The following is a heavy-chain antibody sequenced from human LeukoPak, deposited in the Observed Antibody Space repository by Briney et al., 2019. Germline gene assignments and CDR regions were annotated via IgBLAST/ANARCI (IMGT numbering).Heavy chain of an antibody. D-gene: IGHD4-17*01. CDR3: AGGRYGDSTGH. J-gene: IGHJ1*01. V-gene: IGHV4-59*01. Sequence: SETLSLTCTVSGGSISSYYWSWIRQPPGKGLEWIGYIYYSGSTNYNPSLKSRVTISVDTSKNQFSLKLSSVTAADTAVYYCAGGRYGDSTGHWGQGTLVTVSS. CDR2: IYYSGST. CDR1: GGSISSYY.